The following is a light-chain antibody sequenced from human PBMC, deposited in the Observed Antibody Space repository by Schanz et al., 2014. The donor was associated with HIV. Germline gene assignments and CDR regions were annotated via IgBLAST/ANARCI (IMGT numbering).Light chain of an antibody. Sequence: QSALTQPASVSGSPGQSITISCTGSSTDVGGYNLASWYQQHPGQVPKLMIYGVDKRPSGVSHRFSGAKSGNTASLTISGLQAEDEADYYCSSYTSSSTLGVFGGGTKLTVL. CDR1: STDVGGYNL. V-gene: IGLV2-14*02. CDR2: GVD. J-gene: IGLJ3*02. CDR3: SSYTSSSTLGV.